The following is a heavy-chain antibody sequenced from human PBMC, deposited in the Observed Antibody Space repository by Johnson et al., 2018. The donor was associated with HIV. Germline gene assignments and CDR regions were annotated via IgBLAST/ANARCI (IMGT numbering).Heavy chain of an antibody. CDR2: ISGSGFDT. J-gene: IGHJ3*01. Sequence: VQLVESGGGVVQPGRSLRLSCGASGFTFSSHDMDWVRQAPGKGLEWVSYISGSGFDTYYADSVKGRFTISRDNAKNSLFLQMNGLRAEDTAVYYCARAPYNWNLGLFDAFDVWGQGTKVTVSA. V-gene: IGHV3-48*03. CDR1: GFTFSSHD. CDR3: ARAPYNWNLGLFDAFDV. D-gene: IGHD1-7*01.